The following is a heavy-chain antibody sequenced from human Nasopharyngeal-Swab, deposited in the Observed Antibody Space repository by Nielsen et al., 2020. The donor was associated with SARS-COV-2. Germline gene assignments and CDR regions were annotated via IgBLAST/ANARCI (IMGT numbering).Heavy chain of an antibody. V-gene: IGHV4-34*01. CDR2: INHSGST. D-gene: IGHD1-7*01. CDR3: ARRTRYGITGTRGGFPV. Sequence: WIRQPPGKGLEWIGEINHSGSTNYTPSLKSRVTLSVDTSKNQFSLKLSSVTAADTAVYYCARRTRYGITGTRGGFPVWGKGTTVNVSS. J-gene: IGHJ6*04.